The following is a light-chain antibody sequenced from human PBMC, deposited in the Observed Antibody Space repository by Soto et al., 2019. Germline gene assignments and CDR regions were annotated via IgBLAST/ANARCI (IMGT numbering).Light chain of an antibody. CDR1: SSDFGDDKY. CDR2: GVN. V-gene: IGLV2-14*01. Sequence: QSALTQPASVSGSPGQSITVSCTGSSSDFGDDKYVSWYQQQPGKGPNLLIYGVNSRPSGISNRFSGSKSGNTASLTISGLQVEDEANYYCNSYTTLSNRVFGTGTKLTVL. CDR3: NSYTTLSNRV. J-gene: IGLJ1*01.